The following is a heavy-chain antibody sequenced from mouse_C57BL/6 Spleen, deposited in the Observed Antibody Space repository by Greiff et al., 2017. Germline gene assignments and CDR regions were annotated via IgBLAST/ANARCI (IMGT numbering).Heavy chain of an antibody. V-gene: IGHV1-52*01. D-gene: IGHD2-1*01. J-gene: IGHJ4*01. CDR1: GYTFTSYW. CDR3: ARSAIYYGNYDAMDY. Sequence: QVQLQQPGAELVRPGSSVKLSCKASGYTFTSYWMHWVKQRPIQGLEWIGNIDPSDSETHYNQKFKDKATLTVDKSSSTAYMQLSSLTSEDSAVYYCARSAIYYGNYDAMDYWGQGTSVTVSS. CDR2: IDPSDSET.